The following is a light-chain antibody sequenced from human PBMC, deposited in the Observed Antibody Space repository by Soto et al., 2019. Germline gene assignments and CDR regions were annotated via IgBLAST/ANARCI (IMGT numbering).Light chain of an antibody. Sequence: DIPLTQSPSSLSASVGDRVTITCRATQGIYNYLAWYQQKPGKVPKLLINAASTLQSGVPSRFSGSGSGTDFTLTISSLQPEDVATYYCQKYNSAPLTFGPGTKVEIK. CDR3: QKYNSAPLT. V-gene: IGKV1-27*01. CDR1: QGIYNY. J-gene: IGKJ3*01. CDR2: AAS.